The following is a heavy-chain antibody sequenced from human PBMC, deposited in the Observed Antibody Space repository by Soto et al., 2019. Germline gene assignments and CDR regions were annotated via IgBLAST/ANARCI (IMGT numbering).Heavy chain of an antibody. J-gene: IGHJ4*02. CDR2: ISAYNGNT. V-gene: IGHV1-18*01. Sequence: EWMGWISAYNGNTNYAQKAQHRVTMTTDTSTNTGYMELRSLRSDDTAVYYCARVFAYCSDISCLDHWGQGTLVTVSS. CDR3: ARVFAYCSDISCLDH. D-gene: IGHD2-2*01.